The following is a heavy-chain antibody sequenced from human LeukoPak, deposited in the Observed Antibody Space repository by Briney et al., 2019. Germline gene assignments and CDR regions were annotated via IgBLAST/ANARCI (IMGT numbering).Heavy chain of an antibody. J-gene: IGHJ5*02. CDR1: GFNISSNW. Sequence: PGGSLRLSCAASGFNISSNWMSWVRQAPGKGLEWVANIKQDGSEKYYVDSVKGRFTISRDNAKNSLYLQMNSLRAEDTAVYYCARDLIWFGEFGPWGQGTLVTVSS. V-gene: IGHV3-7*01. CDR2: IKQDGSEK. CDR3: ARDLIWFGEFGP. D-gene: IGHD3-10*01.